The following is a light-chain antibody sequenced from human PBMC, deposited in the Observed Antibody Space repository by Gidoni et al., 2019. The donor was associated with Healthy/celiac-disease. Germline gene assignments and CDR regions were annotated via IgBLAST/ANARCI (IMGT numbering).Light chain of an antibody. CDR3: MQALQTPPYT. CDR1: QSLQHSNGYNY. V-gene: IGKV2-28*01. CDR2: LGS. J-gene: IGKJ2*01. Sequence: DIAMTQSPLSLPVTPGEPASISCRSSQSLQHSNGYNYLDWYLQKPGQSPQLLIYLGSNRASGVPDRFSGSGSGTDFTLKISRVEAEDVGVYYCMQALQTPPYTFGQGTKLEIK.